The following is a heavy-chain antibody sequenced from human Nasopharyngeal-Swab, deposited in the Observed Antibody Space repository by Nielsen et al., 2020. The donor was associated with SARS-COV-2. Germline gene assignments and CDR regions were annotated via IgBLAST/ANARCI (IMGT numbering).Heavy chain of an antibody. CDR3: ARDQVTDCTNGVCYTHYYGMDV. D-gene: IGHD2-8*01. CDR1: GGSFSGYY. V-gene: IGHV3-53*01. CDR2: IYSGGST. J-gene: IGHJ6*02. Sequence: LTCAVYGGSFSGYYWSRIRQPPGKGLEWVSVIYSGGSTYYADSVKGRFTISRDNSKNTLYLQMNSLRAEDTAVYYCARDQVTDCTNGVCYTHYYGMDVWGQGTTVTVSS.